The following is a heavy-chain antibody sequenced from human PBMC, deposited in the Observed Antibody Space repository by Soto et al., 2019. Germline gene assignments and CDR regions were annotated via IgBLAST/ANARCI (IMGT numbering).Heavy chain of an antibody. J-gene: IGHJ4*02. CDR1: GFSLSTSGVG. D-gene: IGHD3-3*01. V-gene: IGHV2-5*02. CDR3: AHRYDFWSGSQYYFDY. Sequence: QITLKESGPTLVKPTQTLTLTCAFSGFSLSTSGVGVGWIRQPPGKALEWLALIYWDDDKRYSPSLKSRLTITKDTSKNQVVLTMTNMDPVDTATYYCAHRYDFWSGSQYYFDYWGQGTLVTVSS. CDR2: IYWDDDK.